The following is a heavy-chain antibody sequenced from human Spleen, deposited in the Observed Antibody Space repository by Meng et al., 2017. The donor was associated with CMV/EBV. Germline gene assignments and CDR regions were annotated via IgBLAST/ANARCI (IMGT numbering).Heavy chain of an antibody. CDR2: ISSSSSYI. Sequence: GESLKISCAASGFTFSSYSMNWVRQAPGKGLEWVSSISSSSSYIYYADSVKGRFTISRDNAKNSLYLQMNSLRVEDTAVYYCAKGGYSYGPSRHWGRGTLVTVSS. CDR1: GFTFSSYS. J-gene: IGHJ4*02. D-gene: IGHD5-18*01. CDR3: AKGGYSYGPSRH. V-gene: IGHV3-21*01.